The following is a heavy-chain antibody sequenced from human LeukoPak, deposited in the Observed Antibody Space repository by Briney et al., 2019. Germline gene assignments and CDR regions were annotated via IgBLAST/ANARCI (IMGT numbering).Heavy chain of an antibody. CDR1: GFTFSSYV. CDR2: ISGSGSKK. CDR3: AKAHDSYSALKG. D-gene: IGHD3-3*01. Sequence: GGSLRLSCAASGFTFSSYVMNWVGKAQGKGRGWVSGISGSGSKKNSADSVKGRFTISRDNSKNTLYLQMNSLRADDTAVYYCAKAHDSYSALKGWGQGTLVTVSS. V-gene: IGHV3-23*01. J-gene: IGHJ4*02.